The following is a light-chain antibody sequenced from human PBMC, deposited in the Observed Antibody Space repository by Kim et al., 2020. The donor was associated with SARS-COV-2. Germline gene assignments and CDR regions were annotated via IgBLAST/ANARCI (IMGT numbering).Light chain of an antibody. Sequence: QAGLTQPPSVSKALRQTATLTCTGNRNNVGNQGAAWLQQHQGHPPKLLSYRDNNRPSGISERLSASRSGNTASLTITGLQPDDEADYYCSAWDSSLSAWVFGGGTILTVL. CDR2: RDN. CDR3: SAWDSSLSAWV. V-gene: IGLV10-54*01. CDR1: RNNVGNQG. J-gene: IGLJ3*02.